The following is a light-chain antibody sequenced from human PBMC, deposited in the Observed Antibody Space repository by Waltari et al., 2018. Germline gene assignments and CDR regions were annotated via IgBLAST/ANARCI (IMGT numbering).Light chain of an antibody. V-gene: IGLV3-1*01. CDR1: QWEYKF. J-gene: IGLJ3*02. CDR3: QAWDSYTAV. CDR2: QDA. Sequence: SYELTQPPSVSVSPGQTASITCSGDQWEYKFVCWYQQKPGQSPVLVLYQDAKRPSGIPERFSGSHSGNTATLTISGTQAMDEADYYCQAWDSYTAVFGGGTKLTVL.